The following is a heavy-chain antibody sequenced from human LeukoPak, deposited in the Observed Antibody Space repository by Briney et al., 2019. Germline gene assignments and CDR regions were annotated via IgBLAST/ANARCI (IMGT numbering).Heavy chain of an antibody. V-gene: IGHV3-33*01. D-gene: IGHD1-26*01. J-gene: IGHJ6*02. CDR1: GFPFSSYG. CDR2: IWPDGSIK. Sequence: GGSLRLSCTASGFPFSSYGMHWVRQGPGKGLVWVTVIWPDGSIKYYADSVKGRFTVSRDNSKNTLYLQMNSLRAEDTAVYYCATEWWELRDVWGQGTTVTVSS. CDR3: ATEWWELRDV.